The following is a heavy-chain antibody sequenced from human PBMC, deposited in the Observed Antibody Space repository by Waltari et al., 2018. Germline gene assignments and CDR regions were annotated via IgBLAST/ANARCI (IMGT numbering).Heavy chain of an antibody. D-gene: IGHD6-13*01. J-gene: IGHJ3*02. V-gene: IGHV3-21*01. CDR2: ISSSSSYI. CDR3: ASQYSSSWYGPFDI. CDR1: GFTFSSYS. Sequence: EVQLVESGGGLVKPGGSLRLSCAASGFTFSSYSMNWVRQAPGKGLAWVSTISSSSSYIYYADSVKGRFTISRDNAKNSLYLQMNSLRAEDTAVYYCASQYSSSWYGPFDIWGQGTMVTVSS.